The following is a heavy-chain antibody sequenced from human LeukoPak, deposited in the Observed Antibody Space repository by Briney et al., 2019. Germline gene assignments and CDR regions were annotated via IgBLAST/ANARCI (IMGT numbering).Heavy chain of an antibody. J-gene: IGHJ4*02. CDR3: ARWGYVWGYPSY. D-gene: IGHD3-16*01. Sequence: GESLKISWKCSGYSFTSYWIGGVRQMPGKGRDWMGIIYPVDSATRYSPSFQGQVTISADKSISTAYLQWSSLKASDTAMYYCARWGYVWGYPSYWGQGTLVTVSS. V-gene: IGHV5-51*01. CDR2: IYPVDSAT. CDR1: GYSFTSYW.